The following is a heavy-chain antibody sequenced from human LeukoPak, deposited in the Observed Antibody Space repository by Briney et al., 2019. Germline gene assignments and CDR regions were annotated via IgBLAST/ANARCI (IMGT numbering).Heavy chain of an antibody. Sequence: SETLSLTCAVYGGSFSGYHWSWIRQPPGKGLEWIGEINHSGSTNYNPSLKSRVTISVDTSKKQFSLRLNSVTAADTAVYYCAIDYMTGTGNAGGYWGQGTLVTVSS. CDR1: GGSFSGYH. D-gene: IGHD3/OR15-3a*01. CDR3: AIDYMTGTGNAGGY. CDR2: INHSGST. J-gene: IGHJ4*02. V-gene: IGHV4-34*01.